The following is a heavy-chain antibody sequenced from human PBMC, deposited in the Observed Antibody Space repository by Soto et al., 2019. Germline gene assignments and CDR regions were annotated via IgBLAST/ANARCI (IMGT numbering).Heavy chain of an antibody. Sequence: LSLTCTVSGGSISSDDYYWSWIRQPPGKGLESIGYIYHSGSTYYNPSLKSRVTISVDTSKNQFSLKLSSVTAADTAVYYCARNLRGTVTFYYWGQGTLVTVSS. CDR3: ARNLRGTVTFYY. D-gene: IGHD4-17*01. J-gene: IGHJ4*02. V-gene: IGHV4-30-4*01. CDR1: GGSISSDDYY. CDR2: IYHSGST.